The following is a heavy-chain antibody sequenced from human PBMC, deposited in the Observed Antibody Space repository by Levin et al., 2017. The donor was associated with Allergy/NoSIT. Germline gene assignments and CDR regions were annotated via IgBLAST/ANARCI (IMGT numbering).Heavy chain of an antibody. V-gene: IGHV3-23*01. CDR3: AKEYSASSSVYF. CDR2: VSGSGGA. D-gene: IGHD1-26*01. CDR1: GLSISTYA. J-gene: IGHJ4*02. Sequence: GGSLRLSCAVSGLSISTYAMSWVRQAPGKGLEWVSGVSGSGGAYYADSVKGRFTVSRDNSKNMLYLQMNSLRGDDTAVYYCAKEYSASSSVYFWGQGTLVTVSS.